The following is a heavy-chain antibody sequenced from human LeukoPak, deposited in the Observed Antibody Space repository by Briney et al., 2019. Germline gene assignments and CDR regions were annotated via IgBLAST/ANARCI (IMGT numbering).Heavy chain of an antibody. D-gene: IGHD1-26*01. J-gene: IGHJ4*02. CDR3: ARRGSGNYVDY. CDR2: IYHSGSA. V-gene: IGHV4-38-2*01. CDR1: GYSISSGYY. Sequence: SETLSLTXAVSGYSISSGYYWGWVRQPPGKELEWIGNIYHSGSAYYNPSLKSRVTISVDTSKNEFSLKLRSVTAADTAVYNCARRGSGNYVDYWGQGTLVTVSS.